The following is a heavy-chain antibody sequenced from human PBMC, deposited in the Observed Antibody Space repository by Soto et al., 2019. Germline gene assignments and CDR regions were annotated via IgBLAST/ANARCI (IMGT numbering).Heavy chain of an antibody. Sequence: EVQLVESGGGLVQPGGSLRLSCAASGFTVHSNYMSLVRQAPGKGLEWVSVIYSDGCTYYEYSVKGRFIISRDNSNNTLYFQMNSLRAEDTAVNYCATLTKYDILTGFYPCWGQGTLVTVSS. CDR2: IYSDGCT. CDR1: GFTVHSNY. CDR3: ATLTKYDILTGFYPC. V-gene: IGHV3-66*01. J-gene: IGHJ4*02. D-gene: IGHD3-9*01.